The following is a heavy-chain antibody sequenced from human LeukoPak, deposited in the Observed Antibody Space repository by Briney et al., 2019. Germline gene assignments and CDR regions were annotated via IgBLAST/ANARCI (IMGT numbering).Heavy chain of an antibody. V-gene: IGHV4-59*01. Sequence: PSETLSLTCTVSGGSISSYYWSWIRQPPGKGLEWIGYIYYSGSTNCNPSLKSRVTISVDTSKNQFSLKLSSVTAADTAVYYCARGSRVRGAYYYYGMTSGAKGPRSPSP. D-gene: IGHD3-10*01. J-gene: IGHJ6*02. CDR3: ARGSRVRGAYYYYGMTS. CDR1: GGSISSYY. CDR2: IYYSGST.